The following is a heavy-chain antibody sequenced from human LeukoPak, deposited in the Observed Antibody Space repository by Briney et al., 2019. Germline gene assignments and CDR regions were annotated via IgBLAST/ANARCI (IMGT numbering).Heavy chain of an antibody. D-gene: IGHD6-13*01. Sequence: ASVKVSCKASGYTFTGYYMHWVRQAPGQGLEWMGWINPNSGGTNYAQKFQGRVTMTRDMSTSTAYMELSSLRSEDTAVYYCARAAAAGPTFLDYWGQGTLVTVSS. J-gene: IGHJ4*02. CDR2: INPNSGGT. V-gene: IGHV1-2*02. CDR1: GYTFTGYY. CDR3: ARAAAAGPTFLDY.